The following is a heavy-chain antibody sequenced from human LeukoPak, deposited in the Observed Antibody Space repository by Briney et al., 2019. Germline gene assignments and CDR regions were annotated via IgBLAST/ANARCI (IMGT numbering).Heavy chain of an antibody. J-gene: IGHJ4*02. V-gene: IGHV3-23*01. CDR3: ALEHCGGDCYSPLDY. D-gene: IGHD2-21*02. Sequence: PGGSLRLSCAASGFTFSSYAMNWVRQAPGKGLEWVSGITGGGANTFYADSVKGRFTISRDNSKNTLYLQMTSLRADDTAVYYCALEHCGGDCYSPLDYWGQGTHVTVSS. CDR1: GFTFSSYA. CDR2: ITGGGANT.